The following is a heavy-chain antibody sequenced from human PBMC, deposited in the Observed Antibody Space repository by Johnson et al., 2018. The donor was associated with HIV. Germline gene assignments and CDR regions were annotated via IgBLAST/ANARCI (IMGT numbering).Heavy chain of an antibody. D-gene: IGHD3-22*01. CDR1: GSTFSDYY. CDR2: ISGSGGTI. V-gene: IGHV3-11*04. CDR3: AKDLDRSSSYYDSSGYYADAFDI. Sequence: QVQLVESGGDLVKAGGSLRLSCAASGSTFSDYYMSWIRQAPGKGLEWVSYISGSGGTIYYADSVKGRFTISRDNAMNSVYLQMNSLRAEDTAVYYCAKDLDRSSSYYDSSGYYADAFDIWGQGTMVTVSS. J-gene: IGHJ3*02.